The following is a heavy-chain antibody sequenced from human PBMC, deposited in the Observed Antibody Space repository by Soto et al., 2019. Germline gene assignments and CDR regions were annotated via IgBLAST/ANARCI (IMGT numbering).Heavy chain of an antibody. V-gene: IGHV4-31*03. CDR2: IYYSGST. Sequence: QVQLQESGPGLVKPSQTLSLTCTVSGGSISSGGYYWSWIRQHPGKGLEWIGYIYYSGSTYYNPSLTGRGTISVDTSKNKFSLKLSSVTAADTDVYYCACGNWHPGGDYWGQGTLVTVSS. D-gene: IGHD1-1*01. J-gene: IGHJ4*02. CDR1: GGSISSGGYY. CDR3: ACGNWHPGGDY.